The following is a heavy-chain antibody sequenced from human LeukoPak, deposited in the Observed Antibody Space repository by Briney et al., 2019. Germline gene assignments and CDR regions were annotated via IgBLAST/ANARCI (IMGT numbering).Heavy chain of an antibody. CDR2: INPNSGGT. D-gene: IGHD2-2*01. Sequence: ASVKVSCKASGYTFTGYYMHWVRQAPGQGLEWMGWINPNSGGTNYAQKFRGRVTMTRDMSISTAYMELSRLRSDDTAVYYCASAPMGIVVVPAANHWGQGTLVTVSS. CDR1: GYTFTGYY. V-gene: IGHV1-2*02. J-gene: IGHJ5*02. CDR3: ASAPMGIVVVPAANH.